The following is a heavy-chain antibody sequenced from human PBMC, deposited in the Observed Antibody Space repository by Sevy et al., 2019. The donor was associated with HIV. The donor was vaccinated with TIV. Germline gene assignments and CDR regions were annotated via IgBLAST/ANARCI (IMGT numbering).Heavy chain of an antibody. CDR1: GGSISSGDYY. V-gene: IGHV4-30-4*01. J-gene: IGHJ5*02. D-gene: IGHD3-10*01. CDR3: ARVSNSPLGGLWVGELSSRGRFDP. Sequence: SETLSLTCTVSGGSISSGDYYWSWIRQPPGKGLEWIGYIYYSGNTLYNPSLKSRITISIDTSKNQFSLKLSSVTAADMAVYYCARVSNSPLGGLWVGELSSRGRFDPWGQGTLVTVSS. CDR2: IYYSGNT.